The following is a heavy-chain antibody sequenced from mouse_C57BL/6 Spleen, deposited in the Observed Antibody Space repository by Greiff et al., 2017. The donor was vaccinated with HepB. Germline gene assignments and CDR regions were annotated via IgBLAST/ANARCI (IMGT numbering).Heavy chain of an antibody. D-gene: IGHD2-1*01. CDR2: ILPGSGST. J-gene: IGHJ2*01. Sequence: VMLVESGAELMKPGASVKLSCKATGYTFPGYWIEWVKQRPGHGLEWIGEILPGSGSTNYNEKFKGKATFTADTSSNTAYMQLSSLTTEDSAIYYCASYGNEGFDYWGQGTTLTVSS. CDR3: ASYGNEGFDY. CDR1: GYTFPGYW. V-gene: IGHV1-9*01.